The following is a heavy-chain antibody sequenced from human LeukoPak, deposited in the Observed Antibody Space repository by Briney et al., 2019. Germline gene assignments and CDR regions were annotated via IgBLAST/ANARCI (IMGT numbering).Heavy chain of an antibody. CDR3: ARGGYYDSSGYYIS. CDR2: IYSGGST. Sequence: GGSLRLSCAASGLTVSKNYMSWVRQAPGKGLESVSVIYSGGSTYYADSVRGRFIISRDNSKNTLYLQMNSLRVEDTAVYYCARGGYYDSSGYYISWGQGTLVTVSS. J-gene: IGHJ5*02. CDR1: GLTVSKNY. D-gene: IGHD3-22*01. V-gene: IGHV3-53*01.